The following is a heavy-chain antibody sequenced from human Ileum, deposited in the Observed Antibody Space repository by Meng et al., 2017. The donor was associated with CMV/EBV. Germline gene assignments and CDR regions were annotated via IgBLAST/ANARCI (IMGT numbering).Heavy chain of an antibody. CDR1: RLTFSTYA. CDR3: AGGGPAIFSPFDP. Sequence: GGSLRLSCVVSRLTFSTYAMHWVRQAPGKGLEWVAVISYDGRNTNYADSVKGRFTISRDNSKNTLYLQMKGLRAEDTAVYYCAGGGPAIFSPFDPWGQGTLVTVSS. V-gene: IGHV3-30*04. D-gene: IGHD3-3*01. CDR2: ISYDGRNT. J-gene: IGHJ5*02.